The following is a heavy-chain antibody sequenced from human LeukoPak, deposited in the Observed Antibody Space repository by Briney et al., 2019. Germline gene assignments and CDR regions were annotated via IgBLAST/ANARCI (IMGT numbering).Heavy chain of an antibody. J-gene: IGHJ4*02. CDR3: AGGWYKLYYFDY. D-gene: IGHD6-19*01. V-gene: IGHV3-20*04. CDR2: INWNGGST. Sequence: GGSLRLSCAASGFTFDDYGVSWVRQAPGKGLEWVSGINWNGGSTGYADSVKGRFTISRDNAKNSLYLQMNSLRAEDTALYYCAGGWYKLYYFDYWGQGTLVTVSS. CDR1: GFTFDDYG.